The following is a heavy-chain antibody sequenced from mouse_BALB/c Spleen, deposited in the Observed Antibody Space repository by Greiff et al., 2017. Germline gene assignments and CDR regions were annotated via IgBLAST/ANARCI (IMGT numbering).Heavy chain of an antibody. CDR3: ARRSYYGSRHYAMDY. D-gene: IGHD1-1*01. V-gene: IGHV1S135*01. J-gene: IGHJ4*01. CDR1: GYSFTGYN. Sequence: EVQLQQSGPELAKPGASVKISCKASGYSFTGYNMNWVKQSNGKSLEWIGYIDPYNGGTSYNQKFKGKATLTVDKSSSTAYMHLNSLTSEDSAVYYCARRSYYGSRHYAMDYWGQGTSVTVSS. CDR2: IDPYNGGT.